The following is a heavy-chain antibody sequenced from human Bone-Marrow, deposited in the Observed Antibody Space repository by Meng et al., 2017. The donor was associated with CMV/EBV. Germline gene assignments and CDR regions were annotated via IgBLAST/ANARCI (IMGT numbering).Heavy chain of an antibody. CDR1: GYTFTSYA. D-gene: IGHD1-26*01. Sequence: ASVKVSCKASGYTFTSYAMHWVRQAPGQRLEWMGWSNAGNGNTNYSQEFQGRVTITRDTSASTAYMELSSLRSEDTAVYYCARERSGSYGLDVWGQGTTVTVSS. CDR3: ARERSGSYGLDV. CDR2: SNAGNGNT. J-gene: IGHJ6*02. V-gene: IGHV1-3*02.